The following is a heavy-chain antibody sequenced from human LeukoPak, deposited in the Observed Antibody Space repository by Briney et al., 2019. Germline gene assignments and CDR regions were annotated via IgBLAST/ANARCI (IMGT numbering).Heavy chain of an antibody. J-gene: IGHJ4*02. Sequence: SGTLSLTCAVSGGSISTYYWSWIRQPPGKGLEWIGYIYYSGSTNYNPSLKSRVTISIDTSKNQFSLKLNSVTAADTAVYYWARDRSRLFDYWGQGTLVTVSS. CDR1: GGSISTYY. CDR2: IYYSGST. D-gene: IGHD3-16*01. CDR3: ARDRSRLFDY. V-gene: IGHV4-59*12.